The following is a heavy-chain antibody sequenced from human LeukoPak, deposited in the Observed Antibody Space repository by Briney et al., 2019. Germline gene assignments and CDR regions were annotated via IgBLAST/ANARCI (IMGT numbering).Heavy chain of an antibody. V-gene: IGHV4-39*07. CDR2: IYHSGST. CDR3: ARGVLRYFDWKHDGGFQH. J-gene: IGHJ1*01. D-gene: IGHD3-9*01. Sequence: SETLSLTCTVSGGSISSSSYFWGWIRQPPGKGLEWIGSIYHSGSTNYNPSLKSRVTISVDTSKNQFSLKLSSVTAADTAVYYCARGVLRYFDWKHDGGFQHWGQGTLVTVSS. CDR1: GGSISSSSYF.